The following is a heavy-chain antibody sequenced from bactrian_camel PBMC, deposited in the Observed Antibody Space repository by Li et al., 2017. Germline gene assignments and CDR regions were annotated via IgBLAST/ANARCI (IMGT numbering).Heavy chain of an antibody. CDR2: LDSDGRI. CDR1: VSSANDYC. V-gene: IGHV3S10*01. Sequence: DVQLVESGGGSVQAGGSLRLSCAVSVSSANDYCLGWFRQASGKVREWVGSLDSDGRINYAHSVKGRFTISRVNANYTLYLQMNDLKPEDTAMYYCAVDPCGGSTYFLSLRKPHGYWGQGTQVTVS. D-gene: IGHD7*01. CDR3: AVDPCGGSTYFLSLRKPHGY. J-gene: IGHJ6*01.